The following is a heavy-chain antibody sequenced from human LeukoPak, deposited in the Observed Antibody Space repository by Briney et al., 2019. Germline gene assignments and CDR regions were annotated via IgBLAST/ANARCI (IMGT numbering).Heavy chain of an antibody. V-gene: IGHV3-53*01. J-gene: IGHJ4*02. D-gene: IGHD1-26*01. CDR2: VFSGGTT. CDR1: AFTVSSNY. Sequence: GGSLRLSCAASAFTVSSNYMSCVRQAPGKGLEWVSVVFSGGTTYYADSVKGRFTISRDNSKNTPYLQMNSLRAEDTAVYYCARGSRSPSGTYHYYFDYWGQGTLVTVSS. CDR3: ARGSRSPSGTYHYYFDY.